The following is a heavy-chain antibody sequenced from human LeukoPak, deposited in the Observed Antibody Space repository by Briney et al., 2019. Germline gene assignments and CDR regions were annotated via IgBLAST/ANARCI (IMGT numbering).Heavy chain of an antibody. V-gene: IGHV4-34*01. J-gene: IGHJ4*02. CDR1: GGSFSGYY. Sequence: KPSQTLSLTCAVYGGSFSGYYWSWIRQPPGKGLEWIGEIHHSGSTNYNPSLKSQVTISVDTSKNQFSLKLSSVTAADAAVYYFARDVTAMVTYWGQGTLVTVSS. CDR3: ARDVTAMVTY. CDR2: IHHSGST. D-gene: IGHD5-18*01.